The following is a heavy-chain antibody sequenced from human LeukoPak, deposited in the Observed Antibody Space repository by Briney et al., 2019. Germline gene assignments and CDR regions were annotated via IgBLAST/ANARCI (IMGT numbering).Heavy chain of an antibody. CDR3: AKSVVVITFRFDD. CDR2: ISYDGSNK. J-gene: IGHJ4*02. CDR1: GFTFSSYP. Sequence: GGSLRLSCAASGFTFSSYPMHWVRQAPGKGLEWVAIISYDGSNKYYADSVKGRFTISRDNSKNTLYLQMNSLRAEDTAVYYCAKSVVVITFRFDDWGQGALVTVSS. V-gene: IGHV3-30-3*01. D-gene: IGHD2-15*01.